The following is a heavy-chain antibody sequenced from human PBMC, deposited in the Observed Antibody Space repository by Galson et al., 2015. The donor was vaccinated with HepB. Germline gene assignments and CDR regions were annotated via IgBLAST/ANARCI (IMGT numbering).Heavy chain of an antibody. D-gene: IGHD1-14*01. CDR1: GFTFSTYW. V-gene: IGHV3-74*01. J-gene: IGHJ4*02. CDR2: IHSDGSKI. CDR3: ARGGFGSGTDF. Sequence: SLRLSCAAPGFTFSTYWVYWVRQTPGRGLVWLSCIHSDGSKIGYADSVKGRFTISRDNAKNTLYLQMNSLRVEDTAVYYCARGGFGSGTDFWGQGTLVTVSS.